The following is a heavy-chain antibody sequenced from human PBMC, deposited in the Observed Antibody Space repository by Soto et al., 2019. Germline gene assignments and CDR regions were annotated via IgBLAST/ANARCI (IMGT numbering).Heavy chain of an antibody. D-gene: IGHD6-13*01. V-gene: IGHV2-5*02. CDR1: GFSLSTSGVG. CDR2: IYWDDDK. CDR3: AHRISPDSSSWYSGWFDP. Sequence: SGPTLVNPTQTLTLTCTLSGFSLSTSGVGVGWIRQPPGKALEWLALIYWDDDKRYSPSLKSRLTITKDTSKNQVVLTMTNMDPVDTATYYCAHRISPDSSSWYSGWFDPWGQGTLVTVSS. J-gene: IGHJ5*02.